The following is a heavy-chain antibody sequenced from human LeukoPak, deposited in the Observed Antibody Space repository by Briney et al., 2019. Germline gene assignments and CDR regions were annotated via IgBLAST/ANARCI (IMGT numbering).Heavy chain of an antibody. J-gene: IGHJ4*02. Sequence: SVKVSCKASGYTFTSYGISWVRQAPGQGLEWMGWISAYNGNTNYAQKLQGRVTMTTDTSTSTAYMELRSLRSDDTAVYYCARARPYCTNGVCYIDYWGQGTLVTVSS. CDR1: GYTFTSYG. D-gene: IGHD2-8*01. CDR3: ARARPYCTNGVCYIDY. V-gene: IGHV1-18*01. CDR2: ISAYNGNT.